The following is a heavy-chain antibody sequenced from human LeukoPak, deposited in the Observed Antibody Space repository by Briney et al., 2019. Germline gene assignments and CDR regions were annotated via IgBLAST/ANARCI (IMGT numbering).Heavy chain of an antibody. CDR2: ISYDGSYK. V-gene: IGHV3-30*04. J-gene: IGHJ4*02. D-gene: IGHD3-22*01. CDR3: AKDEKGYYDSSGYANGLDY. CDR1: GFTFSSYA. Sequence: GGSLRLSCAASGFTFSSYAMHWVRQAPGKGLEWVAVISYDGSYKYYADSVKGRFTISRDNSKNTLYLQMNSLRAEDTAVYYCAKDEKGYYDSSGYANGLDYWGQGTLVTVSS.